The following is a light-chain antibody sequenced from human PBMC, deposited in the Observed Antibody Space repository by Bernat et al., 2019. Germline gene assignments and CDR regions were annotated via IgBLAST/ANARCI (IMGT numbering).Light chain of an antibody. CDR3: QQYNRYRT. J-gene: IGKJ1*01. CDR2: KAS. V-gene: IGKV1-5*03. CDR1: QSISSW. Sequence: DIQMTQSPSTLSVSVGDRVTITCRASQSISSWLAWYQQKPGKAPKLLIYKASSLESGVPSRFSGSGSGTEFTLTISSLQPDDFATYYCQQYNRYRTFGQGTKVEIK.